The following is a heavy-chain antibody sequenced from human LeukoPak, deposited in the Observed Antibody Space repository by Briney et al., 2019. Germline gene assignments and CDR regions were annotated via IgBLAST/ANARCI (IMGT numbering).Heavy chain of an antibody. D-gene: IGHD3-3*01. CDR3: ARVDFWSGYYSYYYYMDV. CDR2: IKQDGSEK. J-gene: IGHJ6*03. CDR1: GFTFSNHA. Sequence: GGSLRLSCAGSGFTFSNHAMSWVRQAPGKGLEWVANIKQDGSEKYYVDSVKGRFTISRDNAKNSLYLQMNSLRAEDTAVYYCARVDFWSGYYSYYYYMDVWGKGTTVTVSS. V-gene: IGHV3-7*04.